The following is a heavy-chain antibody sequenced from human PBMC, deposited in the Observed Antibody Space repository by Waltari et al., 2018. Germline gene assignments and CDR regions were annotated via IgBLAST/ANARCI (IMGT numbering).Heavy chain of an antibody. V-gene: IGHV1-69*01. CDR1: GSTFINYP. D-gene: IGHD3-22*01. CDR2: TIPIFGTP. CDR3: ARGFYFYESRGDYPWYYYVMDV. J-gene: IGHJ6*02. Sequence: QVQLVQSGAEVQKPGSSITVSCQASGSTFINYPTSWVRQAPGQGLEWMGGTIPIFGTPHYAQKFQDRVTITTDESTNTAYMELRGLTSHDTAVYYCARGFYFYESRGDYPWYYYVMDVWGQGTTVTVSS.